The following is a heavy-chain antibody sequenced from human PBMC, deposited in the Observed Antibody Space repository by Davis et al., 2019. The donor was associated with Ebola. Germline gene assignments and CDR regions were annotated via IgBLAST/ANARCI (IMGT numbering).Heavy chain of an antibody. Sequence: AASVKVSCKASGYTFTSYYMHWVRQAPGQGLEWMGIINPSGGSTSYAQKFQGRVTMTRDTSTTTAYMEVGSLTSDDTAVYYCARAQFPTTSDHWGQGTLVTVSS. V-gene: IGHV1-46*01. CDR3: ARAQFPTTSDH. D-gene: IGHD1-1*01. J-gene: IGHJ4*02. CDR1: GYTFTSYY. CDR2: INPSGGST.